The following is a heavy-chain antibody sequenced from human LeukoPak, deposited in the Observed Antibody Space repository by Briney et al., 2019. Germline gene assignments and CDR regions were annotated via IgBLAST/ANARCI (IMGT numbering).Heavy chain of an antibody. CDR1: GGSFSGYY. J-gene: IGHJ6*04. V-gene: IGHV4-34*01. D-gene: IGHD2-2*01. Sequence: PSETLSLTCAVYGGSFSGYYWSWIRQPPGKGLEWIGEINHSGSTNYNPSLKSRDTISVDTSKNQFSLKLSSVTAADTAVYYCARNLRYCSSTSCYLYYYGMDVWGKGTTVTVSS. CDR2: INHSGST. CDR3: ARNLRYCSSTSCYLYYYGMDV.